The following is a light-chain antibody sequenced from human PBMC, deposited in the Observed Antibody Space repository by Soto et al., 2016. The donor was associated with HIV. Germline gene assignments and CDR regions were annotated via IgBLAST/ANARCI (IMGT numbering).Light chain of an antibody. CDR2: GKN. J-gene: IGLJ3*02. V-gene: IGLV3-19*01. CDR1: ILRSYY. Sequence: SGLTQDPTVSVALGQTVRITCQGDILRSYYASWYQQKPGQAPVLVIYGKNKRPSGIPDRFSGSNSGDTGSLTITGAQAEDEADYYCNSRDSSGNHVVFGGGTKLIVL. CDR3: NSRDSSGNHVV.